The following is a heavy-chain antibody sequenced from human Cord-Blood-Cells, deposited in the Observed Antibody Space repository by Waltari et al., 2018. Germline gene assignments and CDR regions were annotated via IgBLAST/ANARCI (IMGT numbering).Heavy chain of an antibody. Sequence: QVQLVQSGAEVKKPGASVKVHCKASAYNFTGHHMHWARQAPGQGLEWMGWINPNSGGTNYAQKLQGRVTMTRDTSISTAYMELSRLRSDDTAVYYCAREEEMATINYWGQGTLVTVSS. CDR1: AYNFTGHH. D-gene: IGHD5-12*01. V-gene: IGHV1-2*02. J-gene: IGHJ4*02. CDR3: AREEEMATINY. CDR2: INPNSGGT.